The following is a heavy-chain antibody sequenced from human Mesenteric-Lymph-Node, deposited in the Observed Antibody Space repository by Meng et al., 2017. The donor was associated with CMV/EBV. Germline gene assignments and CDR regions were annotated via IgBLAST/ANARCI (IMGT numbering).Heavy chain of an antibody. CDR2: ISAYNGNT. D-gene: IGHD2-2*01. V-gene: IGHV1-18*01. CDR3: ARDHCSTTNCYPNWFDP. J-gene: IGHJ5*02. Sequence: ASVKVSCKASGYSFSSYGISWVRQAPGQGLEWMGRISAYNGNTNYAQKFQGRVTITTDESTSTAYMELWSLTSADTAVYYCARDHCSTTNCYPNWFDPWGQGTLVTVSS. CDR1: GYSFSSYG.